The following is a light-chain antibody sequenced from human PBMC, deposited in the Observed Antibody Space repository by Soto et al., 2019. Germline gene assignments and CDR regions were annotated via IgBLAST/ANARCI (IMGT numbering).Light chain of an antibody. V-gene: IGKV1-39*01. CDR1: QSISSY. CDR2: AAS. J-gene: IGKJ3*01. Sequence: DIQMTQSPSSLSASVGDRVTITCRASQSISSYLNWYQQKPGKATKLLIYAASSLQSGVPSRFSGSGSGTDFTLTISSLQPEDFATYYCQPSYSTLTFGPGTKVDIK. CDR3: QPSYSTLT.